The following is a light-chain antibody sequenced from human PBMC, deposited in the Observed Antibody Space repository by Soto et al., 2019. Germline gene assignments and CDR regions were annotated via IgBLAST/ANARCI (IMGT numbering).Light chain of an antibody. CDR1: QDISNY. Sequence: DIQMTQSPSSLSASVGDRVTITCQASQDISNYLNWYQQKPGKAPKLLIYDASNLETGVPSRFSGSGSGTDFTFTISSLQAEDIATYYCLQYDNLPPITFGQGTRLEIK. CDR3: LQYDNLPPIT. V-gene: IGKV1-33*01. CDR2: DAS. J-gene: IGKJ5*01.